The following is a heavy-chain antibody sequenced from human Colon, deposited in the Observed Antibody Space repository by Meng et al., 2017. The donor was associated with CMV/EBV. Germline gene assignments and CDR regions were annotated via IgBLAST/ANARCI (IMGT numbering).Heavy chain of an antibody. CDR3: TRDFWGSLEY. J-gene: IGHJ4*02. CDR1: GFTFSNYD. Sequence: EGQLGGSGGGLVQPGGSLELSCAASGFTFSNYDMHWVRQGPGKALVWVSRIQNDGSSTTYAESVKGRFTISRDNAKNTLYLQMNSLRAEDTAVYYCTRDFWGSLEYWGQGALVTVSS. D-gene: IGHD3-16*01. CDR2: IQNDGSST. V-gene: IGHV3-74*01.